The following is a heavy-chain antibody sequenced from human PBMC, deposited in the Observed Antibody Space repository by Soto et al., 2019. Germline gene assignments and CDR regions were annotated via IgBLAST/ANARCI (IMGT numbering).Heavy chain of an antibody. Sequence: QVQLVQSGAEVKKPGAAVKVSCKASRYNFSSYDINWVRQATGQGLEWMGWMNPNSGKTGYAQKFQGRVTMTRNTSRSTAYMELSSLRSEDTAVYYCARGKRYTNDFWGQGTLVTVSS. D-gene: IGHD1-20*01. J-gene: IGHJ4*02. CDR2: MNPNSGKT. CDR3: ARGKRYTNDF. CDR1: RYNFSSYD. V-gene: IGHV1-8*01.